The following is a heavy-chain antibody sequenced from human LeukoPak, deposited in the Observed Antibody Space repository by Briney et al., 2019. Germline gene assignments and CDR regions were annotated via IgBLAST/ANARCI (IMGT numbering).Heavy chain of an antibody. CDR1: GGSISSYY. CDR3: ARVGQQPIKYFDY. Sequence: PSETLSLTCTVSGGSISSYYWSWIRPPPGKGLEWIGNIYYSGSTNYNPSLKCRVTISVDTSKNQFYLKLSSVTAAYTAVYYCARVGQQPIKYFDYWGQGTLVTVSS. D-gene: IGHD6-13*01. V-gene: IGHV4-59*01. CDR2: IYYSGST. J-gene: IGHJ4*02.